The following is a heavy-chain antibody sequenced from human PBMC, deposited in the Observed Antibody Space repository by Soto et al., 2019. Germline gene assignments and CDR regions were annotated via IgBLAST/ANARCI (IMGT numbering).Heavy chain of an antibody. J-gene: IGHJ4*02. D-gene: IGHD3-10*01. V-gene: IGHV4-59*01. CDR2: IYYTGYT. CDR1: GGSISSYD. CDR3: ARVKWFGESGFDY. Sequence: QVQLQESGPGLVKPSETLSLTCTVSGGSISSYDWSWIRQPPGKGLEWIGYIYYTGYTNYNPSLKSRVTMSVDTSKNKFSRNVSSVTAADTAVDYCARVKWFGESGFDYWGQGTLVTVSS.